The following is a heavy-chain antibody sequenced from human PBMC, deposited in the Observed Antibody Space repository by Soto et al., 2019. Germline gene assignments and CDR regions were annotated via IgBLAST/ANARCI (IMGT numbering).Heavy chain of an antibody. CDR3: ARGDREDIAVVVGARPGEYGVDV. CDR1: GFTFSSYA. Sequence: QVQLVESGGGVVQPGRSLRLSCAASGFTFSSYAMHWVRQAPGKVLECVAVISYDGSNKFYRDSVKGRFTISRDNSKNTLYLQINSLRYEDTAVYYCARGDREDIAVVVGARPGEYGVDVWGQGTTVTVSS. D-gene: IGHD2-15*01. J-gene: IGHJ6*02. V-gene: IGHV3-30-3*01. CDR2: ISYDGSNK.